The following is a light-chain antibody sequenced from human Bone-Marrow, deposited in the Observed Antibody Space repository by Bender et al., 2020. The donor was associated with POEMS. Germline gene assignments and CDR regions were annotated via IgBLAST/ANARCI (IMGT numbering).Light chain of an antibody. Sequence: QSALTQPASVSGSPGQSITISCSGTSSDVGAYNYVSWYQQHPGKAPKLIIYDVTKRPSGVSDRFSGSKSGNTASLTVSGLQAEDEADYYCTSFASSNSLIFGGGTKLTVL. J-gene: IGLJ2*01. V-gene: IGLV2-8*01. CDR3: TSFASSNSLI. CDR1: SSDVGAYNY. CDR2: DVT.